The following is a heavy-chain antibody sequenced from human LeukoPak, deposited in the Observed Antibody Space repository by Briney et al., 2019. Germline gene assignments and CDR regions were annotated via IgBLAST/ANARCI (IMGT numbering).Heavy chain of an antibody. CDR3: ARGNYVWGSYRLDAFDI. CDR2: INSDGSST. CDR1: GFTFSSYW. J-gene: IGHJ3*02. V-gene: IGHV3-74*01. D-gene: IGHD3-16*02. Sequence: PGGSLRLSCAASGFTFSSYWMHWVRQAPGKGLVWVSRINSDGSSTSYADSVKGRFTISRDNAKNTLYPQMSSLRAEDTAVYYCARGNYVWGSYRLDAFDIWGQGTMVTVSS.